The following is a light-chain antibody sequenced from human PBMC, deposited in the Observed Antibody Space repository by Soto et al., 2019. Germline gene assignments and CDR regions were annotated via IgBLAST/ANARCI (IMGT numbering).Light chain of an antibody. CDR2: EVS. CDR1: SGDVGGYDY. Sequence: QSALTQPASVSGSPGQSITISCTGTSGDVGGYDYVSWYQQHPGKAPKLMIYEVSTRPSGVSNRFSGSKSGNTASLTISGLQAEDEADYYCSSYTYTRLGVFGGGTKLTVL. J-gene: IGLJ3*02. V-gene: IGLV2-14*01. CDR3: SSYTYTRLGV.